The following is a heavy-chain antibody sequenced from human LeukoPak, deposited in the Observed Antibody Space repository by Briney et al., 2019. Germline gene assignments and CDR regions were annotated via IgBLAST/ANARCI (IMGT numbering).Heavy chain of an antibody. V-gene: IGHV3-23*01. D-gene: IGHD6-13*01. J-gene: IGHJ4*02. CDR3: AKHDHGIAAIGDY. Sequence: GGSLRLSCAPSGFTFSSYAMSWVRQAPGQGLEWVSAISGSGGSTYYADSVKGRFTISRDNSKNPLYLQMSRLRAEDTAVYYCAKHDHGIAAIGDYWGQGTLVTVSS. CDR1: GFTFSSYA. CDR2: ISGSGGST.